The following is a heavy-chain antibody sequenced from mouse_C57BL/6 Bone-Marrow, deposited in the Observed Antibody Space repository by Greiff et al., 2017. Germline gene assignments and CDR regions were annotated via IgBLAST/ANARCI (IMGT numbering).Heavy chain of an antibody. D-gene: IGHD2-3*01. CDR3: ARGLTYDGYGWFAY. CDR2: IYPGDGDT. V-gene: IGHV1-80*01. Sequence: VKLQESGAELVKPGASVKISCKASGYAFSSYWLNWVKQRPGTGLEWIGQIYPGDGDTNYNGKFKGKATLTADKSSSTAYMQLSSLTSEDSAVYFCARGLTYDGYGWFAYWGQGTLVTVSA. CDR1: GYAFSSYW. J-gene: IGHJ3*01.